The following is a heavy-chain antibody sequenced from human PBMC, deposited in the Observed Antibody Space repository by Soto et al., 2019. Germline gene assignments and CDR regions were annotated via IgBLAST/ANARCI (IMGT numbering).Heavy chain of an antibody. Sequence: QVQLVESGGGVVQPGRSLRLSCAASGFTFSSYGMHWVRQAPGKGLEWVAVISYDGSNKYYADSVKGRFTISRDSSKNTLYLHMNSLRAEDTAVYYCAKDRGYSGYDSLDYWGQGTLVTVSS. V-gene: IGHV3-30*18. CDR3: AKDRGYSGYDSLDY. J-gene: IGHJ4*02. D-gene: IGHD5-12*01. CDR1: GFTFSSYG. CDR2: ISYDGSNK.